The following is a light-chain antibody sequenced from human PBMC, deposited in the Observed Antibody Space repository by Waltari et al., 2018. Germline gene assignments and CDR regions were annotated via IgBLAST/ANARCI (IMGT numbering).Light chain of an antibody. Sequence: QSVLTQAPSMSGAPGQRVTLSCTGIGPDIGAGFGVPWYQQLPRAAPKLLIYGSTSRPLGVPDRFFGSTSGTSASLVIIGLQPEDEAVYYCQSYDTSLSVVFGGGTKLTVL. J-gene: IGLJ3*02. CDR2: GST. CDR1: GPDIGAGFG. V-gene: IGLV1-40*01. CDR3: QSYDTSLSVV.